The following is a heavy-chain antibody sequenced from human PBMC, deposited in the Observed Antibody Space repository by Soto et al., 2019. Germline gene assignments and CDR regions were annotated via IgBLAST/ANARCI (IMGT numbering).Heavy chain of an antibody. V-gene: IGHV3-21*01. CDR2: ISSASSET. J-gene: IGHJ4*02. CDR1: GFTFSRVS. CDR3: ARVAY. Sequence: GGSLRLSCEASGFTFSRVSTNWVRQVPGKGLEWVASISSASSETWYADSVKGRFIISRDNAQNSLFLQMNTLRPEDSAIYYCARVAYWVPGTQVTVSS.